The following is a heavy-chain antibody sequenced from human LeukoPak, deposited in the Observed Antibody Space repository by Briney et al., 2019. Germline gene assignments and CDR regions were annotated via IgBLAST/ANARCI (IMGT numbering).Heavy chain of an antibody. Sequence: GGSLRLSCVASGFSLSTYDMYWVRQAPGKGREYVSAITSNGGTTYYANSVKGRFTISRDNSKNTLYLQMGSLRAEDMAVYYCARGYCSSTSCTNDYWGQGTLVAVSS. D-gene: IGHD2-2*01. CDR1: GFSLSTYD. CDR3: ARGYCSSTSCTNDY. CDR2: ITSNGGTT. J-gene: IGHJ4*02. V-gene: IGHV3-64*01.